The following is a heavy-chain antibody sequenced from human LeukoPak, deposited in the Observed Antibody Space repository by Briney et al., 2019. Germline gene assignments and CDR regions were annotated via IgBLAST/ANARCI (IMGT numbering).Heavy chain of an antibody. CDR2: IKQDGSEK. V-gene: IGHV3-7*01. CDR3: APNSWSGYHLFDY. Sequence: SGGSLRLSCAASGFTFSSYWMSWVRQAPGKGLEWVANIKQDGSEKYYVDSVKGRFTISRDNAKNSLYLQMNSLRAEDTAVYYCAPNSWSGYHLFDYWGQGTLVTVSS. J-gene: IGHJ4*02. D-gene: IGHD3-3*01. CDR1: GFTFSSYW.